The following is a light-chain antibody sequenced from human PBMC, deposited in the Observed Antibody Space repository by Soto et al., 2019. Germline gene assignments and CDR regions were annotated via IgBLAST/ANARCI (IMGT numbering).Light chain of an antibody. CDR2: VDSYGSH. V-gene: IGLV4-69*01. CDR3: QTWGIGIQV. Sequence: QSVLIQSPSASASLGASVKLTCTLSSGHSTYAIAGHQQQPEKGPRYLMKVDSYGSHIKGDEIPDRFSGSSSGAQRYLTISSLQSEDEDDYFCQTWGIGIQVFGGGTKLTVL. CDR1: SGHSTYA. J-gene: IGLJ2*01.